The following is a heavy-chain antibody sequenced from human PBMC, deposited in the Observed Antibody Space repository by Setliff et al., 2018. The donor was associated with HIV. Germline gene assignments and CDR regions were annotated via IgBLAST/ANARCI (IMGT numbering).Heavy chain of an antibody. CDR3: ARGSSWQYYYYYYMDV. D-gene: IGHD6-13*01. CDR1: GGSISSYY. CDR2: IYYSGST. V-gene: IGHV4-59*01. Sequence: PSETLSLTCTVSGGSISSYYWSWIRQPPGKGLEWIGYIYYSGSTNYNPSLKSRVTISVDTSKNQFSLKLSSVTAADTTVYYCARGSSWQYYYYYYMDVWGKGTTVTVS. J-gene: IGHJ6*03.